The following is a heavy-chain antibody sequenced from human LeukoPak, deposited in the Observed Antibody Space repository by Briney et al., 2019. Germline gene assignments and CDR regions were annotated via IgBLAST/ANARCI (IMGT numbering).Heavy chain of an antibody. CDR2: IKQDGSEK. CDR3: ARDSVDYFDY. D-gene: IGHD4-23*01. V-gene: IGHV3-7*01. Sequence: PGGSLRLSCAASGFTSSSYWMSWVGQAAAKGREGVANIKQDGSEKYNVDSVKGRFTISRDNTKNSLYLQMNSLRAEDTAVYYCARDSVDYFDYWGQGTLVTVSS. J-gene: IGHJ4*02. CDR1: GFTSSSYW.